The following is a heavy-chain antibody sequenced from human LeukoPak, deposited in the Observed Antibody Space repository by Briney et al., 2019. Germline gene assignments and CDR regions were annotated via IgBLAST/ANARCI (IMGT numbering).Heavy chain of an antibody. CDR2: TYNSGSP. V-gene: IGHV4-30-4*08. CDR3: ARDNRMVRGVI. D-gene: IGHD3-10*01. CDR1: GGSMSSGDYY. J-gene: IGHJ4*02. Sequence: PSETLSLTCTVSGGSMSSGDYYYTWIRQPPGKGLEWIGFTYNSGSPYYIPSLKSRSTISIDTTKNQFSLKLSSVTAADTAVYYCARDNRMVRGVIWGQGTLVTVSS.